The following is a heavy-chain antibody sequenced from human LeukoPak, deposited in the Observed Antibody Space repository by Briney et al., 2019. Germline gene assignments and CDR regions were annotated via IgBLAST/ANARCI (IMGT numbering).Heavy chain of an antibody. Sequence: GGSLRLSCAASGFTFSSYAMNWVRQAPGKGLEWVANIKQDGSEKYYVDSVKGRFTISRDNAKNSLYLQMNSLRAEDTAVYYCARGHSGYDHFDYWGQGTLVTVSS. CDR3: ARGHSGYDHFDY. CDR2: IKQDGSEK. V-gene: IGHV3-7*01. CDR1: GFTFSSYA. J-gene: IGHJ4*02. D-gene: IGHD5-12*01.